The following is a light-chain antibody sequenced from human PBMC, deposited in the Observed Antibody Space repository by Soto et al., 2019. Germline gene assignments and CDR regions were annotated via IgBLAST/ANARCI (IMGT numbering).Light chain of an antibody. CDR3: QLYGASPKYT. J-gene: IGKJ5*01. V-gene: IGKV3D-11*03. CDR2: QTS. CDR1: QYINTR. Sequence: EIVLTQSPATLSSFPGDRVTLSCRASQYINTRLAWYQHRPGQAPRLLIYQTSLRAAGIPARFSASGSGTDFTLTISDVQPEDFAVYYCQLYGASPKYTFGQGTRLEI.